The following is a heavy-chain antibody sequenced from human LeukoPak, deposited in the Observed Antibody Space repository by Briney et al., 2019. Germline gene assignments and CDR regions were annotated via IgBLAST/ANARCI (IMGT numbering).Heavy chain of an antibody. CDR3: ARDRGYYDSSGYYYFDY. V-gene: IGHV1-2*02. Sequence: ASVKVSCKASGYTFTGYYMHWVRQAPGQGLEWMGWINPNSGGTNYAQKFQGRVTMTRDTSISTAYMKLSGLRSDDTAVYYCARDRGYYDSSGYYYFDYWGQGTLVTVSS. CDR2: INPNSGGT. D-gene: IGHD3-22*01. CDR1: GYTFTGYY. J-gene: IGHJ4*02.